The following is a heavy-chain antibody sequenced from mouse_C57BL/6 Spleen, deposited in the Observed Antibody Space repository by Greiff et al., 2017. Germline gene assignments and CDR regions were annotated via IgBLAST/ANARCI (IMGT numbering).Heavy chain of an antibody. CDR2: IDPSDSET. D-gene: IGHD1-1*01. CDR1: GYTFTSYW. V-gene: IGHV1-52*01. CDR3: ARSNYYGSSYGYFDV. J-gene: IGHJ1*03. Sequence: QVQLQQPGAELVRPGSSVKLSCKASGYTFTSYWMHWVKQRPIQGLEWIGNIDPSDSETHYNQKFKDKATLTVDKSSSKAYMQLSSLTSEDSAVYYCARSNYYGSSYGYFDVWGTGTTVTVSS.